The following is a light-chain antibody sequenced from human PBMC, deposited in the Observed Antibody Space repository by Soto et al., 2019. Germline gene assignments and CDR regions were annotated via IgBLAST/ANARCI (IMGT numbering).Light chain of an antibody. CDR1: QSVNTKY. J-gene: IGKJ3*01. Sequence: EIVLTHSPGTLSLSPGEIATLSCRASQSVNTKYLAWYQQKPGQAPRLLISGVSSRATGIPDRFSGSGSGTDFILTISRVEPEDFAVYYCQQFGTSSLVTFGPGTKVDIK. V-gene: IGKV3-20*01. CDR3: QQFGTSSLVT. CDR2: GVS.